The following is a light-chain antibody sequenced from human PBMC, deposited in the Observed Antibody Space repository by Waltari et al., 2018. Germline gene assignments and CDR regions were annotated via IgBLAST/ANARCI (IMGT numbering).Light chain of an antibody. CDR1: QSISIY. CDR2: HAS. V-gene: IGKV3-15*01. Sequence: EIVMTQSPATLSVSPGERATLSCRASQSISIYLAWFQQKPGQAPRLLIYHASTRATGIPARLSGSRYGTEFTLTISSLQSEDFAVYYCQQYYDGRTFGQGTKLEIK. CDR3: QQYYDGRT. J-gene: IGKJ2*01.